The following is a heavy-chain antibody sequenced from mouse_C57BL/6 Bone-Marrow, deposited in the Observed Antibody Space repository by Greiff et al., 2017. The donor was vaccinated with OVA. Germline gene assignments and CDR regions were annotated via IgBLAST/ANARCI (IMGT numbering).Heavy chain of an antibody. CDR2: ISNGGGST. D-gene: IGHD4-1*01. CDR1: GFTFSDYY. Sequence: EVQRVESGGGLVQPGGSLKLSCAASGFTFSDYYMYWVRQTPEKRLEWVAYISNGGGSTYYPDTVKGRFTISRDNAKNTLYLQMSRLKSEDTAMYYCARQRELFFDYWGQGTTLTVSS. CDR3: ARQRELFFDY. J-gene: IGHJ2*01. V-gene: IGHV5-12*01.